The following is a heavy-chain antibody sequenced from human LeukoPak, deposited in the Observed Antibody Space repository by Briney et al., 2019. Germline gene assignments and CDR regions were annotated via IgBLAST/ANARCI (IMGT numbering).Heavy chain of an antibody. CDR3: ARGWDYDSGGRPTAYVY. J-gene: IGHJ4*02. V-gene: IGHV1-69*01. Sequence: SVKVSCKASGGTFSNYAINWVRQAPGPGLEWMGGIIPLFGTANYAQKFQGRVTITADESTSTVYMELNSLKSEDTAVYYCARGWDYDSGGRPTAYVYWGQGTLFTVSS. D-gene: IGHD3-22*01. CDR1: GGTFSNYA. CDR2: IIPLFGTA.